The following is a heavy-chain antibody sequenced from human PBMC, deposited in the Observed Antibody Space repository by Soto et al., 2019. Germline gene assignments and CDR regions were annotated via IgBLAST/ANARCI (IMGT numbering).Heavy chain of an antibody. CDR3: AREDSSIAAKSPFDY. V-gene: IGHV1-46*01. Sequence: ASVKVSCKASGYTFPSSYMHWVRQAPGQGLEWMGIINPSGGSTSYAQKFQGRVTMTRDTSTSTVYMELSSLRSEDTAVYYCAREDSSIAAKSPFDYWGQGTLVTVSS. CDR1: GYTFPSSY. D-gene: IGHD6-6*01. J-gene: IGHJ4*02. CDR2: INPSGGST.